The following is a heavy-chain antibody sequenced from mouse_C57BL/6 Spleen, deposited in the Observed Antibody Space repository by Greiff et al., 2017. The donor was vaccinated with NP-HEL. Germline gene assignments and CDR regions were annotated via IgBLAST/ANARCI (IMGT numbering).Heavy chain of an antibody. J-gene: IGHJ3*01. CDR1: GFTFSSYA. Sequence: EVMLVESGGGLVKPGGSLKLSCAASGFTFSSYAMSWVRQTPEKRLEWVATISDGGSYTYYPDNVKGRFTISRDNAKNNLYLQMSHLKSEDTAMYYCAREGAAQATWAYWGQGTLVTVSA. CDR2: ISDGGSYT. D-gene: IGHD3-2*02. V-gene: IGHV5-4*01. CDR3: AREGAAQATWAY.